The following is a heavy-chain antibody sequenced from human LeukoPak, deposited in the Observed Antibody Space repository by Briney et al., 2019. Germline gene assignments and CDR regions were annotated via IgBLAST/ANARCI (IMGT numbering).Heavy chain of an antibody. D-gene: IGHD3-10*01. V-gene: IGHV3-72*01. J-gene: IGHJ2*01. Sequence: PGGSLRLSCAASGFTFSDHCMDGVRQAPGKGLEWVGRTRNKANSYTTECAASVKGRFTISRDDSKKSLYLQMNSLKTEDTAVYYCARESGGGVLGYFDLWGRGTLVSVSS. CDR3: ARESGGGVLGYFDL. CDR1: GFTFSDHC. CDR2: TRNKANSYTT.